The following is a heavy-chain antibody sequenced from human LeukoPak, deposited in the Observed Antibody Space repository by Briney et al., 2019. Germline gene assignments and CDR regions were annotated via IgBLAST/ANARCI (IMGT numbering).Heavy chain of an antibody. CDR2: ICSSSSYI. CDR3: ARGSYDSSGYYYVKHYYYMDV. V-gene: IGHV3-21*01. J-gene: IGHJ6*03. D-gene: IGHD3-22*01. CDR1: GFTFSSYS. Sequence: GGSLRLSCAASGFTFSSYSMNWVRQAPGKGLEWVSSICSSSSYIYYADSVKGRFTISRDNAKNSLYLQMNSLRAEDTAVYYCARGSYDSSGYYYVKHYYYMDVWGKGTTVTVSS.